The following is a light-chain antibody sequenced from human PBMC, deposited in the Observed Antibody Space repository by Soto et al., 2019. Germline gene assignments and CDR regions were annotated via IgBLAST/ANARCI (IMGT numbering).Light chain of an antibody. CDR2: DAS. CDR1: QDITSY. V-gene: IGKV1-33*01. Sequence: DIQMTQSPSSLSASVGDRVTITCQASQDITSYLDWYQHKPGKAPKLLIYDASILEAGVPSRFSGSGSGTDFTFTISSLQPEDVATYYCLQGYNTFWTFGQGTKVEIK. CDR3: LQGYNTFWT. J-gene: IGKJ1*01.